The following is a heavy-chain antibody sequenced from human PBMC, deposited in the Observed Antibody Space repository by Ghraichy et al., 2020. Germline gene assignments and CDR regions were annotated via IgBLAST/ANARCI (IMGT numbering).Heavy chain of an antibody. CDR2: IYYSGST. Sequence: SETLSLTCTVSGGSISSYYWSWIRQPPGKGLEWIGYIYYSGSTNYNPSLKSRVTISVDTSKNQFSLKLSSVTAADTAVYYCARGKQWLLLLDYWGQGTLVTVSS. CDR1: GGSISSYY. V-gene: IGHV4-59*01. D-gene: IGHD6-19*01. J-gene: IGHJ4*02. CDR3: ARGKQWLLLLDY.